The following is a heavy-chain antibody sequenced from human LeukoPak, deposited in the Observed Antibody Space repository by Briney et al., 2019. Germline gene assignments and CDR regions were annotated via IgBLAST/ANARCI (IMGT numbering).Heavy chain of an antibody. Sequence: GGSLRLSCAASGFAFSSYEMNWVRQAPGKGLEWVSYISSSGSTIYYADSVKGRFTISRDNAKNSLYLQMNSLGAEDTAVYYCAELGITMIGGVWGKGTTVTISS. D-gene: IGHD3-10*02. CDR2: ISSSGSTI. CDR3: AELGITMIGGV. CDR1: GFAFSSYE. V-gene: IGHV3-48*03. J-gene: IGHJ6*04.